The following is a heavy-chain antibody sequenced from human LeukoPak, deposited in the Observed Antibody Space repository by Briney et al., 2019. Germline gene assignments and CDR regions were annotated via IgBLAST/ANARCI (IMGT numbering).Heavy chain of an antibody. Sequence: GESLKISCKGSGYSFTTHWIAWVRQMPGKGLEWMGIIHPGDSDTRYSPSLQGQVTISADKSISTAYLQWSSLKASDTAVYYCARAYGYCSAGSCYYYGMDVWGQGTTVTVSS. J-gene: IGHJ6*02. D-gene: IGHD2-15*01. CDR2: IHPGDSDT. CDR1: GYSFTTHW. V-gene: IGHV5-51*01. CDR3: ARAYGYCSAGSCYYYGMDV.